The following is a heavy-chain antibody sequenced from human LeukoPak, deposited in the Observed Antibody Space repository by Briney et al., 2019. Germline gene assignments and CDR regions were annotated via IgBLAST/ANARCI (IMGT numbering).Heavy chain of an antibody. J-gene: IGHJ4*02. D-gene: IGHD2-2*02. Sequence: PGGSLRLSCAASGFTFSTHSMNWVRQAPGKGLEWVSYISSRSRTKYYADSVKGRFTISRDNAKNSLNLQMNSLRDEDTAVYYCVTRYSPQDLDYWGQGTLVTVSS. CDR3: VTRYSPQDLDY. V-gene: IGHV3-48*02. CDR1: GFTFSTHS. CDR2: ISSRSRTK.